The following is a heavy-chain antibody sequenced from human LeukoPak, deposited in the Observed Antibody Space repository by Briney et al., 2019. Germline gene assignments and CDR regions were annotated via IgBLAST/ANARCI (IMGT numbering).Heavy chain of an antibody. D-gene: IGHD3-22*01. J-gene: IGHJ1*01. Sequence: SETLSLTCGVYGGSLSGYHWGWIRQPPGKGLEWIGSIYHSGSTYYNPSLKSRVTISVGTSKNQFSLKLSSVTAADTAVYYCARVVQSTDSSGFYLPEYFQHWGQGTLVTVSS. CDR3: ARVVQSTDSSGFYLPEYFQH. V-gene: IGHV4-38-2*01. CDR1: GGSLSGYH. CDR2: IYHSGST.